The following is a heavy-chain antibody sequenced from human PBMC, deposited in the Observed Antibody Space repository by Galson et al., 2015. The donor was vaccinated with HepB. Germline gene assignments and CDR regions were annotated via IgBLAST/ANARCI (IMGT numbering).Heavy chain of an antibody. CDR3: ARACADSGSYYVEPADYDY. J-gene: IGHJ4*02. V-gene: IGHV1-2*02. Sequence: SVKVSCKASGYNFTSYYMTWVRQAPGQGLEWMGWINPNSGGTNFAQKFQGRVTMTRDTSNSTAYMELSRLRSDDTAVYYCARACADSGSYYVEPADYDYGGPGTLVTVSS. CDR2: INPNSGGT. D-gene: IGHD1-26*01. CDR1: GYNFTSYY.